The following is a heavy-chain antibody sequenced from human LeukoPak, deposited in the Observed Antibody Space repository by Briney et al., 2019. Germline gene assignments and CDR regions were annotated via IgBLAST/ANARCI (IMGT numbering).Heavy chain of an antibody. D-gene: IGHD4-11*01. CDR2: MNPNSGNT. V-gene: IGHV1-8*01. J-gene: IGHJ3*02. CDR1: GYTFTSYD. CDR3: ARGRGNMTTGSAAFDI. Sequence: GASVKVSCKASGYTFTSYDINWVRQATGQGLEWMRWMNPNSGNTGYAQKFQGRVTMTRNTSINTAYMELSSLRSEDTAVYYCARGRGNMTTGSAAFDIWGQGTMVTVSS.